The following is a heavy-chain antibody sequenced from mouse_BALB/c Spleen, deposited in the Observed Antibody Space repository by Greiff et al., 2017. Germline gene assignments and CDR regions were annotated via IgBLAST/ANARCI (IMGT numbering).Heavy chain of an antibody. D-gene: IGHD1-1*01. Sequence: QVQLQQSGAELVRPGASVTLSCKASGYTFTDYEMHWVKQTPVHGLEWIGAIDPETGGTAYNQKFKGKATLIADKSSSTAYMELRSLTSEDSAVYYCTKEKSYYYGSSHWYFDVWGAGTTVTVSS. CDR2: IDPETGGT. V-gene: IGHV1-15*01. J-gene: IGHJ1*01. CDR3: TKEKSYYYGSSHWYFDV. CDR1: GYTFTDYE.